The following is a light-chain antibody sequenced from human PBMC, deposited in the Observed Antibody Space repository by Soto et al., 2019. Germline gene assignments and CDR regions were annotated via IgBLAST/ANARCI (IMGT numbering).Light chain of an antibody. CDR3: MQGTHWPIT. V-gene: IGKV2-30*02. CDR2: KVS. Sequence: DVVMTHSPLSLPVTLGQPASISCRSNQSLVHSDGIAYFSWFQQRRGRSPRRLIYKVSNRDSGVPARFSGSGSGTDFALKISRVEAEDVGVYYCMQGTHWPITFGQGTRLEIK. J-gene: IGKJ5*01. CDR1: QSLVHSDGIAY.